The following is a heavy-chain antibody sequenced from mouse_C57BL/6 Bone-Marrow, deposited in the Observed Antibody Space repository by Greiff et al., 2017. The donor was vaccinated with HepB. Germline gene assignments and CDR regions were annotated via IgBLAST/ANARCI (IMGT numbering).Heavy chain of an antibody. V-gene: IGHV1-81*01. J-gene: IGHJ1*03. CDR2: IYPRSGNT. CDR3: ARWEANWDGGHWYFDV. Sequence: VQLQESGAELARPGASVKLSCKASGYTFTSYGISWVKQRTGQGLEWIGEIYPRSGNTYYNEKFKSKATLTVDKSSSTAYMQLSSLTSEDSAVYYCARWEANWDGGHWYFDVWGTGTTVTVSS. D-gene: IGHD4-1*01. CDR1: GYTFTSYG.